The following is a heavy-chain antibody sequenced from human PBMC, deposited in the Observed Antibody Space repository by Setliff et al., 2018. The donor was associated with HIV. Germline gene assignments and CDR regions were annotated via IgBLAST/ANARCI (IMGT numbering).Heavy chain of an antibody. D-gene: IGHD2-21*02. CDR1: GGSISRGNHF. V-gene: IGHV4-61*02. CDR3: ARSVVVVTVEWFDP. CDR2: IYTNGST. J-gene: IGHJ5*02. Sequence: SETLSLTCTGSGGSISRGNHFWTWIRQPAGKGLEWIGRIYTNGSTNYNPSLKSRATIAVDTSKNQFSLKLSSVTAADTAVYYCARSVVVVTVEWFDPWGQGTLVTVSS.